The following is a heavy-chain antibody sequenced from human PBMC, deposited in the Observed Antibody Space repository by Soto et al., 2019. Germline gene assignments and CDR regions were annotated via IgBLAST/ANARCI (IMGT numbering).Heavy chain of an antibody. CDR3: ARPVGYYDFWSGYHENWFDP. D-gene: IGHD3-3*01. J-gene: IGHJ5*02. V-gene: IGHV1-18*01. Sequence: ASVKVSCKASGYTFTSYGISWVRQAPGQGLEWMGWISAYNGNTNYAQKLQGRVTMTTDTSTSTAYMELRSLRSDDTAVYYCARPVGYYDFWSGYHENWFDPWGQGTLVTVSS. CDR2: ISAYNGNT. CDR1: GYTFTSYG.